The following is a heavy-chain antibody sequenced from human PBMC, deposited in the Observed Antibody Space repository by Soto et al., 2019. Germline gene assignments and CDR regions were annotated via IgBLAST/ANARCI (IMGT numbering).Heavy chain of an antibody. V-gene: IGHV1-46*01. Sequence: QAPGHALEWMGIINPSGGSTSYAQKFQGRVTMTRDTSTSTVYMEMSSLRSEDTAVYYCARAKKIVGATGLDYWGQGTLVTVSS. D-gene: IGHD1-26*01. CDR2: INPSGGST. CDR3: ARAKKIVGATGLDY. J-gene: IGHJ4*02.